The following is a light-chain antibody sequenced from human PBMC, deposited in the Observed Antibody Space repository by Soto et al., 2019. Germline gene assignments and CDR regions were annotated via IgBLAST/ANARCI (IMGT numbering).Light chain of an antibody. V-gene: IGLV2-14*01. CDR2: EVN. CDR3: SSFASTHHYV. CDR1: SSDVAFYNH. Sequence: QAAQTHPASASWSPGHSIAISCTGTSSDVAFYNHVSWYQQHPGKAPKLLIYEVNNRPSGVSHRFSGSTSGNTASLTISGLQAEEDADYYCSSFASTHHYVFGTGTKVTVL. J-gene: IGLJ1*01.